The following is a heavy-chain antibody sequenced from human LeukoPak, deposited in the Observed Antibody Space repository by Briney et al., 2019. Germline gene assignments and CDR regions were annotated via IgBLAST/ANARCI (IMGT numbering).Heavy chain of an antibody. CDR2: ISASGATT. J-gene: IGHJ3*01. Sequence: GGSLRLSCAASGFNFSIYAMSWVRQAPGRGLQWVSGISASGATTYYADSLKGRSTVSRDISKNTLYLQMNSLRAEDTAIYYCAKVRKGVGAFDLWGQGTMVTVSS. V-gene: IGHV3-23*01. CDR3: AKVRKGVGAFDL. D-gene: IGHD3-16*01. CDR1: GFNFSIYA.